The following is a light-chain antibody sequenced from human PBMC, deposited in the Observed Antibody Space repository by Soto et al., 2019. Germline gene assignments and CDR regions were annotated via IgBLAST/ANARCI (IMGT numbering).Light chain of an antibody. J-gene: IGKJ4*01. V-gene: IGKV1-27*01. CDR3: QQSYSTPLT. CDR1: QDISNY. CDR2: AAS. Sequence: DIQMTQSPSSLSASVGDRVTITCRASQDISNYLAWYQQKPGKVPKVLIYAASTLQSGVPSRFSGSGSGTDFTLTISSLQPEDVATYYCQQSYSTPLTFGGGTEVEIK.